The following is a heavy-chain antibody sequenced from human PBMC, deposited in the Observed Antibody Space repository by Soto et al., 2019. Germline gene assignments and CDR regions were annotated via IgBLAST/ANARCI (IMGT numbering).Heavy chain of an antibody. V-gene: IGHV4-31*03. Sequence: PSETLSLTCTVSGGSISSGGYYWSWIRQHPGKGLEWIGYIYYSGSTYYNPSLKSRVTMSVDTSKNQFSLKLSSVTAADTAVYYCASSMGPTYYYYGMDVWGQGTAVT. CDR2: IYYSGST. CDR3: ASSMGPTYYYYGMDV. J-gene: IGHJ6*02. D-gene: IGHD1-26*01. CDR1: GGSISSGGYY.